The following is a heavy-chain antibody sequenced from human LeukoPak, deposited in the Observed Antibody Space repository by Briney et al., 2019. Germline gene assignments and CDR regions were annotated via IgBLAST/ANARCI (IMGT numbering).Heavy chain of an antibody. CDR3: ARTRVDTTTFDYFDY. CDR2: IYSGGST. CDR1: GFTVSTNF. V-gene: IGHV3-53*01. D-gene: IGHD4-11*01. J-gene: IGHJ4*02. Sequence: GGSLRLSCVVSGFTVSTNFMSWVRQAPGERLEWVSVIYSGGSTYYADSVKDRFTISRDNSKNTLYLQMNSLRAEDTAVYYCARTRVDTTTFDYFDYWGRGTLVTVSS.